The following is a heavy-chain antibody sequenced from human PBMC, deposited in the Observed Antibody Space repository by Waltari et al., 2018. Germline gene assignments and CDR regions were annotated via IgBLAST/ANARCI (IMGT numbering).Heavy chain of an antibody. D-gene: IGHD6-13*01. J-gene: IGHJ4*02. V-gene: IGHV1-46*01. CDR2: IDPDGGGT. CDR3: ARGRGTLGQLLVTY. Sequence: QVQLVQSGAEVERPGASVRISCKASGYTFTNYYVHWLRQAPGRGFEWLCIIDPDGGGTTYAPKFRDRLSLTRDTSTSVLYMALDNLNSDDSAIYFCARGRGTLGQLLVTYWGQGTQVLVSS. CDR1: GYTFTNYY.